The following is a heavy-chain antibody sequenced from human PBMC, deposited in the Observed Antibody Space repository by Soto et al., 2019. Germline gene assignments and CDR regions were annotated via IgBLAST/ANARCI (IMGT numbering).Heavy chain of an antibody. Sequence: GGSLRLSCAASGFTFSSYWMHWVRQVPGKGLVWVSRINTDGSSTTYADSVKGRFTISRDNAKNSLYLQMNSLRAEDTAVYYCVRDRGWLAFDSWGQGTLVTVSS. CDR1: GFTFSSYW. D-gene: IGHD6-19*01. J-gene: IGHJ4*02. V-gene: IGHV3-74*03. CDR2: INTDGSST. CDR3: VRDRGWLAFDS.